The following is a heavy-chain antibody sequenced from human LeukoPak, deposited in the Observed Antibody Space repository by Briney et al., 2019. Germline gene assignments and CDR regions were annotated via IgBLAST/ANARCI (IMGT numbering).Heavy chain of an antibody. Sequence: GASVKVSCKASGGTFSSYAISWVRQAPGQGLEWMGGIIPIFGTANYAQKFQGRVTITADESTSTAYMELSSLRAEDTAVYYCARGGDKRGWYYYMDVWGKGTTVTVSS. CDR2: IIPIFGTA. D-gene: IGHD4-17*01. V-gene: IGHV1-69*13. CDR1: GGTFSSYA. CDR3: ARGGDKRGWYYYMDV. J-gene: IGHJ6*03.